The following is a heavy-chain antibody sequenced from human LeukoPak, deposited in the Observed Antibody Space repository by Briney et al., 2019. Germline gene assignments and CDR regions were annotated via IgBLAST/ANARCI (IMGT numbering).Heavy chain of an antibody. V-gene: IGHV1-2*02. CDR2: INCNSGGT. J-gene: IGHJ4*02. Sequence: ASVEVSCKASGHTFTGYYMHWVRQAPGQGLEWMGWINCNSGGTSYAQNFQGRVTMTRDTSISTAYMELSRLGSDDTAVYYCAREAAAGPNRHFDYWGQGTLVTVSS. D-gene: IGHD6-13*01. CDR1: GHTFTGYY. CDR3: AREAAAGPNRHFDY.